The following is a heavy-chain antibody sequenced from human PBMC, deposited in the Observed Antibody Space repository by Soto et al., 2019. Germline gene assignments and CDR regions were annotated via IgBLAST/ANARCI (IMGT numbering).Heavy chain of an antibody. CDR1: GYTLTELS. Sequence: ASVKVSCKVSGYTLTELSMHWVLQAPGKGLEWMGGFDPEDGETIYAQKFQGRVTMTEDTSTDTAYMELSSLRSEDTAVYYCATAGDFWSGYYPNYYYGMDVWGQGTTVTVSS. D-gene: IGHD3-3*01. V-gene: IGHV1-24*01. CDR3: ATAGDFWSGYYPNYYYGMDV. J-gene: IGHJ6*02. CDR2: FDPEDGET.